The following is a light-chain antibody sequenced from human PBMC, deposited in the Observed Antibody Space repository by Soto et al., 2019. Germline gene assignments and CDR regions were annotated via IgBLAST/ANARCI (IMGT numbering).Light chain of an antibody. V-gene: IGLV2-14*01. J-gene: IGLJ1*01. CDR1: SSDVGGYNY. Sequence: QSVLTQPASVSGSPGQSITISCTGTSSDVGGYNYVSWYQQHPGKAPKLMIYEVSNRPSGVSNRFSGSKSGNTASLTISGLQAEDEADYYCSSYTSSYPFVFGTGTKVTV. CDR2: EVS. CDR3: SSYTSSYPFV.